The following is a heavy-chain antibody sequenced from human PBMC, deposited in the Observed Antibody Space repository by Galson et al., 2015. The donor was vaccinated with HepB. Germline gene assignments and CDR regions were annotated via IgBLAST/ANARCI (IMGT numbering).Heavy chain of an antibody. CDR1: GGSFSGYY. CDR3: ARVFGEQWLVQGDAFDI. Sequence: LRLTCAVYGGSFSGYYWSWIRQPPGKGLEWIGEINHSGSTNYNPSLKSRVTISVDTSKNQFSLKLSSVTAADTAVYYCARVFGEQWLVQGDAFDIWGQGTMVTVSS. D-gene: IGHD6-19*01. CDR2: INHSGST. J-gene: IGHJ3*02. V-gene: IGHV4-34*01.